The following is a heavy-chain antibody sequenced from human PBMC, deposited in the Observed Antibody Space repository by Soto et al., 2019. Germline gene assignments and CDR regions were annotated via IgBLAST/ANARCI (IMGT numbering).Heavy chain of an antibody. CDR1: GGTFSSYA. D-gene: IGHD1-26*01. Sequence: EASVKVSCKASGGTFSSYAISWVRQAPGQGLEWMGGIIPIFGTANYAQKFQGRVTITADESTSTAYMELSSLRSEDTAVYYCARGIVGALGPNWGQGTLVTVSS. V-gene: IGHV1-69*13. CDR2: IIPIFGTA. CDR3: ARGIVGALGPN. J-gene: IGHJ4*02.